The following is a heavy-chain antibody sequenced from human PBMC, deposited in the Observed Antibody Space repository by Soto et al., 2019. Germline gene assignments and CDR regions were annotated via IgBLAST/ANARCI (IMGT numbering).Heavy chain of an antibody. CDR1: GFSFSTYA. CDR3: AREEWTNRIPYLYSGRDV. CDR2: INDDGDRT. D-gene: IGHD3-3*01. Sequence: EVQLLESGGGLVQPGGSLKLSCAVSGFSFSTYAMCWVRQAPGKGLEWVSGINDDGDRTYYPDSVKGRFTISRDNSKNTLYLQMNSLRAEDTAVYYCAREEWTNRIPYLYSGRDVWGQGTTVTVSS. J-gene: IGHJ6*02. V-gene: IGHV3-23*01.